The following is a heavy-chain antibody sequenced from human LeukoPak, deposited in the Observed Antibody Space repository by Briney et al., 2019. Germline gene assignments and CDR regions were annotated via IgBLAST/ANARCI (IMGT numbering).Heavy chain of an antibody. CDR1: GGSISSYY. J-gene: IGHJ3*02. V-gene: IGHV4-59*01. CDR3: ARGPDYDILTGYWMPGAFDI. CDR2: IYYSGST. Sequence: SETLSLTCTVSGGSISSYYWSWIRQPPGKGLEWIGYIYYSGSTNCNPSLKSRVTISVDTSKNQFSLKLSSVTAADTAVYYCARGPDYDILTGYWMPGAFDIWGQGTMVTVSS. D-gene: IGHD3-9*01.